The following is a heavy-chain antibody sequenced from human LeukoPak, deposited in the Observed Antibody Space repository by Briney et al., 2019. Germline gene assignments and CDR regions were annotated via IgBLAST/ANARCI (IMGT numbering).Heavy chain of an antibody. J-gene: IGHJ1*01. CDR3: AREPPPLNSSRFRYFQH. CDR2: INPNSGGT. D-gene: IGHD6-13*01. V-gene: IGHV1-2*04. Sequence: GASVKVSCKASGYTFTGYYMHWVRQAPGQGLEWMGWINPNSGGTNYAQKFQGWVTMTRDTSISTAYMELSRLRSDDTAVYYCAREPPPLNSSRFRYFQHWGQGTLVTVSS. CDR1: GYTFTGYY.